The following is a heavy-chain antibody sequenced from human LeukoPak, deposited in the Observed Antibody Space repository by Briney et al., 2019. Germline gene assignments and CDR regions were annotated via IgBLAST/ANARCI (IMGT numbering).Heavy chain of an antibody. CDR1: GYTFTSYG. CDR2: ISAYNGNT. CDR3: ARFNHYYYYMDV. J-gene: IGHJ6*03. Sequence: EASVKVSCKASGYTFTSYGFSWVRQAPGQGLEWMGWISAYNGNTNYAQKLQGRVTMTTDTSTSTAYMELRSLRSDDTAVYYCARFNHYYYYMDVWGKGTTVTVSS. V-gene: IGHV1-18*01.